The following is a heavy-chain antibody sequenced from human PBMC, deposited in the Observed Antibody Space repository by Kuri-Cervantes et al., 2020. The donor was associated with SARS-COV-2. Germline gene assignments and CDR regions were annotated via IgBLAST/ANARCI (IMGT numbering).Heavy chain of an antibody. CDR2: IKQDGSEK. Sequence: GGSLRLSCAASGFTFSSYCMSWARQAPGKGLEWVANIKQDGSEKYYVDSLKGRFTISRDNAKNSLYLQMNSLRAEDTAVYYCAREHLYSPYDYWGEGTLVTVSS. CDR3: AREHLYSPYDY. V-gene: IGHV3-7*01. J-gene: IGHJ4*02. CDR1: GFTFSSYC. D-gene: IGHD2-15*01.